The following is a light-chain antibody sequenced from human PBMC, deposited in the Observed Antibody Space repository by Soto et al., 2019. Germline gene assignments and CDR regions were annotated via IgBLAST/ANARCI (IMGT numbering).Light chain of an antibody. V-gene: IGKV1-5*01. CDR2: DAS. J-gene: IGKJ1*01. CDR3: QQYNSYSRT. Sequence: DIQMTQSPSTLSASVGDRVTITCRASQSITGWLAWCQQKPGKAPKLLIYDASSLESGVPARFSGRGSGTEFTLTISSLQPDDFATYYCQQYNSYSRTFGQGTKVEIK. CDR1: QSITGW.